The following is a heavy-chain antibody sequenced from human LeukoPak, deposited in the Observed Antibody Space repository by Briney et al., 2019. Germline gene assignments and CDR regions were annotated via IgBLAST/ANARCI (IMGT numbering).Heavy chain of an antibody. CDR2: ITWDGSKT. CDR1: GFTFEDYA. V-gene: IGHV3-43D*04. J-gene: IGHJ5*02. CDR3: ARNYYGSGSYLGYNWFDP. Sequence: GGSLRLSCAASGFTFEDYALHWVRQFPGKGLEWVSLITWDGSKTFYADSVKGRFTVSRDNSKSSLYLQMNSLRAEDTALYYCARNYYGSGSYLGYNWFDPWGQGTLVTVSS. D-gene: IGHD3-10*01.